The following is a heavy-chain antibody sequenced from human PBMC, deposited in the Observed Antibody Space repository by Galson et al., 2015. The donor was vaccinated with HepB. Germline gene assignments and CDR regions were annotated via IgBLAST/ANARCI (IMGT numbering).Heavy chain of an antibody. V-gene: IGHV2-5*08. CDR3: ASRQYAVTSAFGV. CDR2: IYWDDTQ. D-gene: IGHD4-17*01. Sequence: PALVKPTQTLPLTCTVSGFSLSTDGMAVGWIRQPPGKALEWLALIYWDDTQTLSPFLETRLTVTSDTSVNQVVLTMTNLHPGDTATDYCASRQYAVTSAFGVWGPGTMVMVSS. J-gene: IGHJ3*01. CDR1: GFSLSTDGMA.